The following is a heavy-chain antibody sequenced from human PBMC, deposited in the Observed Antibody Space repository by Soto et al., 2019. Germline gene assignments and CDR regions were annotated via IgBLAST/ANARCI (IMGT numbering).Heavy chain of an antibody. Sequence: XGSLRLSCAASGFTVSSNYMSWVRQAPGKGLEWVSVIYSGGSTYYADSVKGRFTISRDNSKNTLYLQMNSLRAEDTAVYYCARGPENYDSSGYYLLFDYWGQGTLVTVSS. CDR1: GFTVSSNY. CDR3: ARGPENYDSSGYYLLFDY. J-gene: IGHJ4*02. V-gene: IGHV3-53*01. D-gene: IGHD3-22*01. CDR2: IYSGGST.